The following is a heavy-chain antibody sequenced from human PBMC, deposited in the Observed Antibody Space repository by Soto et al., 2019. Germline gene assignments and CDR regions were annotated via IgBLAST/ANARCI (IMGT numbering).Heavy chain of an antibody. CDR1: GYTFTSYG. J-gene: IGHJ6*02. Sequence: VASVKVSCKASGYTFTSYGISWVRQAPGQGLEWMGWISAYNGNTNYAQKLQGRVTMTTDTSTSTAYMELRSLRSDDTAVYYCARAFFGYCSSTSCHYGMDVWGQGTTVTVSS. V-gene: IGHV1-18*04. CDR3: ARAFFGYCSSTSCHYGMDV. D-gene: IGHD2-2*01. CDR2: ISAYNGNT.